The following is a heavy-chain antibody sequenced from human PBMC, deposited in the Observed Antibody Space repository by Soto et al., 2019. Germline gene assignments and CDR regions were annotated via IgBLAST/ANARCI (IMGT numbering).Heavy chain of an antibody. D-gene: IGHD3-3*01. Sequence: QVQLQESGPGLVKPSQTLSLTCTVSGGSISSGDYYWSWIRQPPGKGLEWIGYIYYSGSTYYNPSLKSRVTISIDTSKNQFSLKLSSVTAADTAVYSCARVVYSNSKRFLARWFDPWGQGTLVTVSS. J-gene: IGHJ5*02. V-gene: IGHV4-30-4*01. CDR2: IYYSGST. CDR1: GGSISSGDYY. CDR3: ARVVYSNSKRFLARWFDP.